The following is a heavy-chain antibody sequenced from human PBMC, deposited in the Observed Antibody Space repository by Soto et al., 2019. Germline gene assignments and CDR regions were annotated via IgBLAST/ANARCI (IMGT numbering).Heavy chain of an antibody. V-gene: IGHV1-18*01. Sequence: ASVKVSCKASGYTFTSYGISWVRQAPGQGLEWMGWISAYNGNTNYAQKLQGRVTMTTDTSTSTAYMELRSLRSDDTAVYYCARGQERYYYHYGMDVWGQGTTVTVSS. CDR1: GYTFTSYG. CDR2: ISAYNGNT. CDR3: ARGQERYYYHYGMDV. J-gene: IGHJ6*02.